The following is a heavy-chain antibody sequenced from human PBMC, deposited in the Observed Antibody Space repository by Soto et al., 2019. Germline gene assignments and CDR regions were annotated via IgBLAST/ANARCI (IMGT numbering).Heavy chain of an antibody. V-gene: IGHV3-23*01. J-gene: IGHJ4*02. D-gene: IGHD1-26*01. CDR1: GFSFSSYA. CDR2: ISARGGSS. Sequence: VQLLESGGGLVQPGGSLRLSCAASGFSFSSYAMVWVRQAPGKGLEWVSVISARGGSSYFADSVKGRFTISRDNSKNVLSLEMNSLRADDTAIYFCAKGSIESSASADNWGQGTLVLVSS. CDR3: AKGSIESSASADN.